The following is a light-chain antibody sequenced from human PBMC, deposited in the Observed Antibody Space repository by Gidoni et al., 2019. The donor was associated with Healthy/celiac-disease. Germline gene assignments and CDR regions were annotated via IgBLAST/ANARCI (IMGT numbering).Light chain of an antibody. V-gene: IGLV3-19*01. CDR2: GKN. J-gene: IGLJ2*01. CDR1: SLRSYY. Sequence: SSELTQDPAVSVALVQTARITCQGDSLRSYYASWYQQKPGQAPVLVIYGKNNRPSGIPDRFSGSSSGNTASLTITGAQAEDEADYYCNSRDSSGNHLRVVFGGGTKLTVL. CDR3: NSRDSSGNHLRVV.